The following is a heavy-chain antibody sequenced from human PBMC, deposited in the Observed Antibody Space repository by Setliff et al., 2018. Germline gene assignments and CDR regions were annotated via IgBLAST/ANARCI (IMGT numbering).Heavy chain of an antibody. J-gene: IGHJ1*01. D-gene: IGHD3-9*01. CDR2: TRDRASGHTT. CDR3: VDSGNPSRAEHFQN. Sequence: GGSLRLSCAVSGFTFSDHYMDWVRQAPGKGLEWVARTRDRASGHTTEYAASVNGRFTVSRDDSNHLVYLQMNNLKSEDTAVYYCVDSGNPSRAEHFQNWGQGSLVTVSS. CDR1: GFTFSDHY. V-gene: IGHV3-72*01.